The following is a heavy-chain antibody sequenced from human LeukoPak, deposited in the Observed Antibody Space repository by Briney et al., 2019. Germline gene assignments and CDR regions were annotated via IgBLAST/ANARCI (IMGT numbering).Heavy chain of an antibody. J-gene: IGHJ4*02. CDR2: INPNSGGA. Sequence: ASVKVSCKASGYTFTGYYMHWVRQAPGQGLEWMGWINPNSGGANYAQKFQGRVSMTRDTSISTAYMELSRLRSDDTAVSYCARDFGEGYPDYYFDYWGQGTLVTVSS. CDR1: GYTFTGYY. D-gene: IGHD3-16*01. CDR3: ARDFGEGYPDYYFDY. V-gene: IGHV1-2*02.